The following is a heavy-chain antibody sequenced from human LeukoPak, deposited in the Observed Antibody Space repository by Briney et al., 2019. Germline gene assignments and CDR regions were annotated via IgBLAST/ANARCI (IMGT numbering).Heavy chain of an antibody. CDR3: AKVPYSDYGSGRPPFMDV. Sequence: GGSLRLSCETSGFIFNNYAVNWVRQAPGKGLEWVSTIDYSGAYTYYADSVKGRFTISRDNSKNTLYMQMNSLRAEDTAIYYCAKVPYSDYGSGRPPFMDVWGQGTTVAVS. CDR1: GFIFNNYA. V-gene: IGHV3-23*01. D-gene: IGHD3-10*01. CDR2: IDYSGAYT. J-gene: IGHJ6*02.